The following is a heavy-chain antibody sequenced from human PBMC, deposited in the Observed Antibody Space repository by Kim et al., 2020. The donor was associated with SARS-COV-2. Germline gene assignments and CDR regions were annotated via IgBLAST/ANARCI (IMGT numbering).Heavy chain of an antibody. Sequence: YADSGKGRFSISSDNAKNSLYLQMNSLSAEDPALYFCAKDMAAAGSNFDYWGQGTLVTVSS. J-gene: IGHJ4*02. V-gene: IGHV3-9*01. CDR3: AKDMAAAGSNFDY. D-gene: IGHD6-13*01.